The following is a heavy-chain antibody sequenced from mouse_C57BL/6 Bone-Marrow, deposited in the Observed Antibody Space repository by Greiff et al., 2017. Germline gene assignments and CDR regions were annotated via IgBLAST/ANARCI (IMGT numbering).Heavy chain of an antibody. J-gene: IGHJ3*01. CDR3: ARPYDGYGGFAD. Sequence: EVQGVESGGGLVKPGGSLKLSCAASGFTFSDYGMHWVRQAPEKGLEWVAYISSGSSTIYYADTVKGRFPISRDNAKNTLFLQMTSLRSEDTAMYYCARPYDGYGGFADWGQGTLVTVSA. D-gene: IGHD2-3*01. CDR2: ISSGSSTI. CDR1: GFTFSDYG. V-gene: IGHV5-17*01.